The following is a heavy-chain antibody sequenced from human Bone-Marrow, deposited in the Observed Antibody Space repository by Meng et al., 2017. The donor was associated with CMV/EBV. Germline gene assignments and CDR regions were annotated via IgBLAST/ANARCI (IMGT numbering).Heavy chain of an antibody. CDR1: GFTFSSND. J-gene: IGHJ4*02. D-gene: IGHD6-6*01. Sequence: GESLKISCAASGFTFSSNDMHWVRQTTGKGLEWVSAIGTAGDTYYPGSVKGRFTISRENAKNSFYLQMNSLRAGDTAVYYCASPYAAARHADFDYWGQGKLVTVSS. CDR3: ASPYAAARHADFDY. CDR2: IGTAGDT. V-gene: IGHV3-13*01.